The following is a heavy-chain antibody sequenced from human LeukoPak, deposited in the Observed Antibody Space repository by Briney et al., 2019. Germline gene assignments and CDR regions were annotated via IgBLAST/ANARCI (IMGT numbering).Heavy chain of an antibody. CDR1: GFTFDDYA. V-gene: IGHV3-9*01. J-gene: IGHJ4*02. CDR2: ISWNSGSI. D-gene: IGHD3-22*01. Sequence: GGSLRLSCAASGFTFDDYAMHWVRQAPGKGLEWVSGISWNSGSIGYADSVKGRFTISRDNAKNSLYLQMNSLRAEDTAVYYCAREGDSSGYYSSAYYFDYWGQGTLVTVSS. CDR3: AREGDSSGYYSSAYYFDY.